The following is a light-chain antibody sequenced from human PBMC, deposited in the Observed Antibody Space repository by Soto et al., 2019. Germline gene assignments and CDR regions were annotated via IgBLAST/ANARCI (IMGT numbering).Light chain of an antibody. CDR1: ETIPRY. Sequence: DIQMTQSPSSLSASVGETVIISCRASETIPRYLNWYQSKQGKAPRFXISGASSLQSGVPSRFSGSYSGTDFTLTINSLQPEDFETYYCQQSYSNTLTFGGGTKVDIK. V-gene: IGKV1-39*01. CDR2: GAS. CDR3: QQSYSNTLT. J-gene: IGKJ4*01.